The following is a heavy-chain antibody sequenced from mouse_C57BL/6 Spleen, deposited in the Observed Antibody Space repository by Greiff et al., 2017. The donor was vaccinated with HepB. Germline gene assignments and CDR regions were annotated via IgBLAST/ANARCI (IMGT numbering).Heavy chain of an antibody. CDR2: IWSGGST. D-gene: IGHD3-1*01. CDR3: ARGHPFYAMDY. J-gene: IGHJ4*01. V-gene: IGHV2-2*01. CDR1: GFSLTSYG. Sequence: QVQLKQSGPGLVQPSQSLSITCTVSGFSLTSYGVHWVRQSPGKGLEWLGVIWSGGSTDYNAAFISRLSISKDNSKSQVFFKMNSLQADDTAIYYCARGHPFYAMDYWGQGTSVTVSS.